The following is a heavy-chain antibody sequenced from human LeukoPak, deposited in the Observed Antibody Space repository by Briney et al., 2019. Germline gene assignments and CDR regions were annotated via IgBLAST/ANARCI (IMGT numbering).Heavy chain of an antibody. D-gene: IGHD3-16*02. CDR3: GKAKLPWGELSLILDY. CDR1: GFTFDDYA. V-gene: IGHV3-9*01. J-gene: IGHJ4*02. Sequence: GGSLRLSCAASGFTFDDYAMHWVRQAPGKGLEWVSAISWNSGTIGYADSVKGRLTYSRDNAKNSLYLQRTMRRPEDTALYYCGKAKLPWGELSLILDYWGQGTLVTVSS. CDR2: ISWNSGTI.